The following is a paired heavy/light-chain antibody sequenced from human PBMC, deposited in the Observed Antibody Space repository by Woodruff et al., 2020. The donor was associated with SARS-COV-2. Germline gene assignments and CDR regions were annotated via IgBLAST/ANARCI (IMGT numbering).Heavy chain of an antibody. CDR3: ARHVHSYGFEYYFDV. CDR2: INYSGST. CDR1: GDSISNSNYY. D-gene: IGHD5-18*01. Sequence: QLQLQESGPGLVKPSETLSLTCAVSGDSISNSNYYWAWIRQPPGKGLEWIANINYSGSTYFNPSLKSRVTISVDTSKNQFSLKLSSVTAADTAVYYCARHVHSYGFEYYFDVWGQGTLVTVSS. J-gene: IGHJ4*02. V-gene: IGHV4-39*01.
Light chain of an antibody. J-gene: IGKJ2*01. CDR1: RSILYSPNNKNY. CDR3: LQYYNFYT. Sequence: DIVMTQSPDSLAVSLGERATINCKSSRSILYSPNNKNYLAWYQQKPGQPPKLLIYWASARESGVPDRFSGSGSGTDFTLTISSLQAEDVGVYFCLQYYNFYTFGQGTNLEIK. CDR2: WAS. V-gene: IGKV4-1*01.